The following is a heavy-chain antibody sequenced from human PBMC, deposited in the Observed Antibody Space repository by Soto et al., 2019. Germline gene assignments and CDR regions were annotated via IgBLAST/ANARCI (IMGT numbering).Heavy chain of an antibody. CDR1: GGSISSGGYY. Sequence: SETLSLTCTVSGGSISSGGYYWSWIRQHPGKGLEWIGYIYYSGSTYYNPSLKSRVTISVDTSKNQFSLKLSSVTAADTAVYYCARERVDFWSGYYSGFADYWGQGTLVTVSS. J-gene: IGHJ4*02. CDR3: ARERVDFWSGYYSGFADY. CDR2: IYYSGST. D-gene: IGHD3-3*01. V-gene: IGHV4-31*03.